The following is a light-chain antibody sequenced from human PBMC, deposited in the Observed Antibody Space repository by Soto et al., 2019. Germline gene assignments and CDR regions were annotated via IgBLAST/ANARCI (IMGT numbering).Light chain of an antibody. Sequence: QSVLTQPPSVSEAPGQKVTNSCTGSSSNSGNNYVSWYQQLPGTAPKLLIYENNKRPSGIPDRFSGSKSGTSATLGITGLQTGDEDDYYCGTWDSSLSAGQVFGSGTKVTVL. CDR2: ENN. CDR1: SSNSGNNY. CDR3: GTWDSSLSAGQV. J-gene: IGLJ1*01. V-gene: IGLV1-51*02.